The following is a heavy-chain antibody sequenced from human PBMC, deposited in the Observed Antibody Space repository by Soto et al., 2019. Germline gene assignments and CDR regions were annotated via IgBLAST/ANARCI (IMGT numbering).Heavy chain of an antibody. V-gene: IGHV3-30-3*01. Sequence: GGSLRLSCAASGFTFSSYAMHWVRQAPGKGLEWVAVISYDGSNKYYADSVKGRFTISRDNSKNTLYLQMNSLRAEDTAVYYCVRSDPQLWDLDYWGQGTLLSV. CDR1: GFTFSSYA. CDR2: ISYDGSNK. D-gene: IGHD5-18*01. CDR3: VRSDPQLWDLDY. J-gene: IGHJ4*02.